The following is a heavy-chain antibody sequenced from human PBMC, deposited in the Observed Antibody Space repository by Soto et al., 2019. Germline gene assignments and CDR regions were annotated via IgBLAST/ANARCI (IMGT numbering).Heavy chain of an antibody. Sequence: GASVKVSCKASGYTFTSYGISWVRQAPGQGLEWMGWISAYNGNTNYAQKLQGRVTMTTDTSTSTAYMELRSLRSDDTAVYYCARDDLEWLLIGAFDIWGQGTMVTVSS. CDR3: ARDDLEWLLIGAFDI. CDR2: ISAYNGNT. D-gene: IGHD3-3*01. J-gene: IGHJ3*02. V-gene: IGHV1-18*01. CDR1: GYTFTSYG.